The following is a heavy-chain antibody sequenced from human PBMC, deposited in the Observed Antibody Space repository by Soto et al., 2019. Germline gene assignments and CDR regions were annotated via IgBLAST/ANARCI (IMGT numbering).Heavy chain of an antibody. D-gene: IGHD2-8*02. CDR2: ISRDGGTK. J-gene: IGHJ4*02. V-gene: IGHV3-30*03. CDR1: GFTVSTYG. Sequence: QVQLVESGGGVVQPGRSLRLSCAVSGFTVSTYGMHWVRQAPGKGREWVAVISRDGGTKYYADSVKGRFTISRDNSRNTLFLEMNSLRGDDRAVYYCTGEVASGYWGQGTLVTVSS. CDR3: TGEVASGY.